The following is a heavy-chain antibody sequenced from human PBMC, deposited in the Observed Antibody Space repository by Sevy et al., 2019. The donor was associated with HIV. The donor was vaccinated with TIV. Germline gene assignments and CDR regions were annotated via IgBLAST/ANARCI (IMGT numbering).Heavy chain of an antibody. CDR1: GDSVSSNSAA. CDR2: TYYRSKWYN. J-gene: IGHJ5*02. V-gene: IGHV6-1*01. CDR3: ARDDQAGIAAAGSPPGWFDP. Sequence: QSQTLSLTCAISGDSVSSNSAAWNWIRQSPSRGLEWLGRTYYRSKWYNDYAVSVKSRITINPDTSKNQFSLQLNSVTPEDTAVYYCARDDQAGIAAAGSPPGWFDPWGQGTLVTVSS. D-gene: IGHD6-13*01.